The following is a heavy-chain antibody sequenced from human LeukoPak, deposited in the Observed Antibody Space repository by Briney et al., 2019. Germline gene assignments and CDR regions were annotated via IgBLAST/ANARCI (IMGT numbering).Heavy chain of an antibody. D-gene: IGHD2-8*02. CDR3: ARAGGISWYFDL. Sequence: PGGSLRLSCTASRFTFSSYPMHWVRQAPGKGLEWVAVTSYDGSTKYYADSVKGRVTISRDNSENTLCLQMTGLRAEDTAVYYCARAGGISWYFDLWDRGTLVTVSS. CDR2: TSYDGSTK. J-gene: IGHJ2*01. CDR1: RFTFSSYP. V-gene: IGHV3-30-3*01.